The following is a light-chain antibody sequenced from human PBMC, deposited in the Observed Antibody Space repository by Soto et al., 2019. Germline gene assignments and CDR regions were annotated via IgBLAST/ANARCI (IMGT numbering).Light chain of an antibody. CDR2: GPS. J-gene: IGKJ4*01. CDR1: QSVSSSH. Sequence: ESVLTQSPGTLSLSPGERATLSCRASQSVSSSHLAWYQQKPGQAPRLLIYGPSNTATGIPDRFSGSGSGTDFTLTIDRMEPEDFAVYYCHQYGNSLTLGGGTKVDIK. V-gene: IGKV3-20*01. CDR3: HQYGNSLT.